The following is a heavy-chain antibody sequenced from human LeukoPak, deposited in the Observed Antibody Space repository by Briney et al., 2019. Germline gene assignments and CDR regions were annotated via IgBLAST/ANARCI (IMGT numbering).Heavy chain of an antibody. J-gene: IGHJ5*02. Sequence: GGSLTLSCAASGFTFSSYSMNWVRQAPGKGLEWVSYISTSSSATYYADSVKGRFTISRDNSKNTLYLQMNSLRAEDTAVYYCAKDPLRMWWFDPWGQGTLVTVSS. D-gene: IGHD2-21*01. CDR3: AKDPLRMWWFDP. V-gene: IGHV3-48*01. CDR1: GFTFSSYS. CDR2: ISTSSSAT.